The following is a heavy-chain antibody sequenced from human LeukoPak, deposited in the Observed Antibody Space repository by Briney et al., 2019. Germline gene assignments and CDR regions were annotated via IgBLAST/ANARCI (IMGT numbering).Heavy chain of an antibody. Sequence: GGSLRLSCAASGFTFSSYAMSWVRQAPGKGLEWVSAIGGSGGSTYYADSVKGRFTFSRDNSKNTLYLQMNSLRAEDTAVYYCATVFSSSNEFFDYWGQGALVTVSS. CDR1: GFTFSSYA. D-gene: IGHD2-2*01. CDR3: ATVFSSSNEFFDY. CDR2: IGGSGGST. J-gene: IGHJ4*02. V-gene: IGHV3-23*01.